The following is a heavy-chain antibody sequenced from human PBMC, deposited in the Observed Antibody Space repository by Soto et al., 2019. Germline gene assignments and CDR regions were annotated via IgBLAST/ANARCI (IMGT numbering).Heavy chain of an antibody. J-gene: IGHJ4*02. V-gene: IGHV3-48*02. CDR2: ISSSSSTI. CDR1: GFTFSTYS. D-gene: IGHD6-6*01. CDR3: AREYSSSSGRCYDY. Sequence: EVQLVESGGDLVQPGGSLRLSFAASGFTFSTYSMNWVRQAPGKGLEWVSYISSSSSTIYYADSVKGRFTISRDNAKNSLYLQMNSLRDEDTAVYYCAREYSSSSGRCYDYWGQGTLVTVSS.